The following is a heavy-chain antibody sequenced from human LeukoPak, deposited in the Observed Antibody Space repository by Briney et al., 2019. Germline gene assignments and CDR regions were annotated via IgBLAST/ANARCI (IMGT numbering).Heavy chain of an antibody. CDR1: GFTFSSFA. J-gene: IGHJ4*02. CDR3: AKSHSVAVAGTYSTYYFDS. Sequence: GESLKISCAASGFTFSSFAMSWVRQAPGRGLEWVSSISGSGASTYYADSVKGRFTISRDNSRNTLYLQMSSLRADDTAVYYCAKSHSVAVAGTYSTYYFDSWGQGTLVTVSS. V-gene: IGHV3-23*01. CDR2: ISGSGAST. D-gene: IGHD6-19*01.